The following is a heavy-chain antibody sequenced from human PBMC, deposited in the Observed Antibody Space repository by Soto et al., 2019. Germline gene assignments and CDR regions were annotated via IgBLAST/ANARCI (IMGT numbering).Heavy chain of an antibody. V-gene: IGHV3-23*01. Sequence: EVQLLESGGGLVQPGGSLRLSCAASGFTFSSYAMSWVRQAPGKGLEWVSAISGSGGSTYYADSVKGRFTISRDNYKNTLYLQMNSLRAEDTAVYYCAKHGSGDPYCGGDCYVVDYWGQGTLVTVSS. CDR2: ISGSGGST. J-gene: IGHJ4*02. CDR1: GFTFSSYA. CDR3: AKHGSGDPYCGGDCYVVDY. D-gene: IGHD2-21*02.